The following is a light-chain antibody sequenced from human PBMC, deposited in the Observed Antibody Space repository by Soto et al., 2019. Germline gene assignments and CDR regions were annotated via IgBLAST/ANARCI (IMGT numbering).Light chain of an antibody. V-gene: IGKV3-20*01. CDR2: GAS. CDR1: QSVSSSY. J-gene: IGKJ2*01. CDR3: QRYGSSPPYT. Sequence: EIVLTQSPGTLSLSPGERATLSCRASQSVSSSYLAWYQQKPGQAPRLLIYGASSRATGIPDRFSGSGSGTDFTLTISRLEPDDFAVYYCQRYGSSPPYTFGQGTKLEIK.